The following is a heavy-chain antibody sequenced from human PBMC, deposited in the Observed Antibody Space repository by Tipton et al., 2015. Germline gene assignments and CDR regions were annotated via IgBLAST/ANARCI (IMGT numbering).Heavy chain of an antibody. CDR2: VFYSGRT. CDR3: ARAALEFHYDACWFDP. Sequence: TLSLTCTVSGGPMTTHYWSWIRQSPGKGLEWLGYVFYSGRTEYNAFLKSRATISVDKSKNQFSLKLSHETAADTAVYYCARAALEFHYDACWFDPWGQGTLVTVSS. CDR1: GGPMTTHY. D-gene: IGHD3-22*01. V-gene: IGHV4-59*11. J-gene: IGHJ5*02.